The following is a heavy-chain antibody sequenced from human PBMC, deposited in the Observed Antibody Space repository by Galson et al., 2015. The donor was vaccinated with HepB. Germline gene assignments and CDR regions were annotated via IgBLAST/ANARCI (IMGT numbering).Heavy chain of an antibody. CDR2: INPSGGST. CDR1: GYTFTSYY. V-gene: IGHV1-46*03. D-gene: IGHD3-22*01. Sequence: SVKVSCKASGYTFTSYYMHRVRQAPGQGLEWMGIINPSGGSTSYAQKFQGRVTMTRDTSTSTVYMELSSLRSEDTAVYYCARTGSYDSSGYLAEGFDYWGQGTLVTVSS. J-gene: IGHJ4*02. CDR3: ARTGSYDSSGYLAEGFDY.